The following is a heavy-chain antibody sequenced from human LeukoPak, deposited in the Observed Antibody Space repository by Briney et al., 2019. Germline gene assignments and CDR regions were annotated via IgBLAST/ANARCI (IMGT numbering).Heavy chain of an antibody. J-gene: IGHJ4*02. CDR3: AKEYYDPLTGYDY. V-gene: IGHV3-23*01. CDR1: GFTFSSYA. Sequence: GGSLRLSCAASGFTFSSYAMSWVRQAPGKGLEWVSTISGSGGSTYNADSVKGRFTISRDNSKNTLFLQMNSLRAEDTAVYYCAKEYYDPLTGYDYWGQGTLVTVSS. D-gene: IGHD3-9*01. CDR2: ISGSGGST.